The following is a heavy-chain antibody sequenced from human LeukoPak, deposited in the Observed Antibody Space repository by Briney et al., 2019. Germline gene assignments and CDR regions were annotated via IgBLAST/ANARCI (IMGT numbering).Heavy chain of an antibody. J-gene: IGHJ4*02. CDR3: ASSTITMVRGIFDY. D-gene: IGHD3-10*01. V-gene: IGHV4-4*07. CDR2: IYTSGST. Sequence: SETLSLTCSISGASITGYYWSWIRQPAGKGLEWIGRIYTSGSTNYNPSLKSRVTISVDTSKNQFSLKLSSVTAADTAVYYCASSTITMVRGIFDYWGQGTLVTVSS. CDR1: GASITGYY.